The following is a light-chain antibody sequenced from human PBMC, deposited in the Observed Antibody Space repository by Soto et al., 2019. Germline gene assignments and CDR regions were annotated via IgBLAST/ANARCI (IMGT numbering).Light chain of an antibody. CDR1: QSVINN. CDR3: HQRQYWPPIT. J-gene: IGKJ5*01. V-gene: IGKV3-15*01. Sequence: IVMTHSPAPLSVSPGERATLSCWASQSVINNFAWYQKKPGQAPRLLIYDASTSATGIPARLSSSGSGTEFTLTISSRESHDVAVNYCHQRQYWPPITFGQGRRLEIK. CDR2: DAS.